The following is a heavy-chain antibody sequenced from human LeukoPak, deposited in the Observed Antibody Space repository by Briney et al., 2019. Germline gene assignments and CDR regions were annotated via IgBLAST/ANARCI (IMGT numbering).Heavy chain of an antibody. CDR2: ISGSGGST. D-gene: IGHD3-10*01. J-gene: IGHJ3*02. Sequence: GGSLRLSCAASGFTFSSYGMSWVRQAPGKGLEWVSAISGSGGSTYYADSVKGRFTISRDNSKNTLYLQMNSLRAEDTAVYYCARASGWYYGSGSFDAFDIWGQGTMVTVSS. CDR1: GFTFSSYG. CDR3: ARASGWYYGSGSFDAFDI. V-gene: IGHV3-23*01.